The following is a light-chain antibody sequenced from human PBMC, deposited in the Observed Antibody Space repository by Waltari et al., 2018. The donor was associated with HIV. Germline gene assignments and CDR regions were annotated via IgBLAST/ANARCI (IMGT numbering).Light chain of an antibody. CDR1: SSNIGAGYA. Sequence: QSVLTPPPSVSGAPGPRVTISCTGCSSNIGAGYAVHWYQQLPGTAPKLLIYGYNNRPSWVPDRFSGSKSGTSASLAITGLQAEDEADYYCQSYDSSLSAVLFGGGTKLTVL. J-gene: IGLJ2*01. CDR2: GYN. CDR3: QSYDSSLSAVL. V-gene: IGLV1-40*01.